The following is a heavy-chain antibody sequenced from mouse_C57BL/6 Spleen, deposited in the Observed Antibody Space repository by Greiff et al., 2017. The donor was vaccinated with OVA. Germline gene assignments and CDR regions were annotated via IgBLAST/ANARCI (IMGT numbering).Heavy chain of an antibody. CDR2: INPNNGGT. V-gene: IGHV1-26*01. CDR3: ARGDCDY. Sequence: VQLQQSGPELVKPGASVKISCKASGYTFTDYYMNWVKQSHGKSLEWIGEINPNNGGTSYNQKFKGKATLTVDKSSSTAYMRLRSLTSEDSAVYNCARGDCDYWGQGTTLTVSS. CDR1: GYTFTDYY. J-gene: IGHJ2*01.